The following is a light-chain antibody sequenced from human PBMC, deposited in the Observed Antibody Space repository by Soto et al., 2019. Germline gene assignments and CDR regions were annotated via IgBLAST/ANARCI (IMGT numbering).Light chain of an antibody. V-gene: IGLV1-47*01. CDR2: KSN. Sequence: QSVLTQPPSASGTPGQRVTISCSGSTSNIGSNFVYWYQQLPGTAPKLLIYKSNQRPSGVPDRFPGSKSGTSASLAISGLRSEDEADYYCATWDDILSGQVFGGGTKLTVL. J-gene: IGLJ2*01. CDR3: ATWDDILSGQV. CDR1: TSNIGSNF.